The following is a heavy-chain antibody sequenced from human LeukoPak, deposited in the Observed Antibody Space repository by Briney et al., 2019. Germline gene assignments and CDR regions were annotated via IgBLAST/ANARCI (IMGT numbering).Heavy chain of an antibody. Sequence: GGSLRLSCAASGFTFRDYGMSWVRQAPGKGLEWVSALTGSGGTTYYADSVKGRFTISRDNSKNTLYLQMNSLTAEDTAVYYCARDRMRAILYFDYWGQGTLVTVSS. CDR1: GFTFRDYG. CDR2: LTGSGGTT. V-gene: IGHV3-23*01. D-gene: IGHD2-21*01. J-gene: IGHJ4*02. CDR3: ARDRMRAILYFDY.